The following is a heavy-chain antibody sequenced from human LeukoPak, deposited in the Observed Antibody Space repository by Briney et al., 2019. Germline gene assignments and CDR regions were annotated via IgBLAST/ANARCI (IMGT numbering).Heavy chain of an antibody. D-gene: IGHD1-1*01. V-gene: IGHV4-39*07. J-gene: IGHJ4*02. CDR1: GGSISSSSYY. CDR2: IYYSGST. Sequence: SETLSLTCTVSGGSISSSSYYWGWIRQPPGKGLEWIGSIYYSGSTYYNPSLKSRVTISVDTSKNQFSLKLSSATAADTAVYYCGRGLGTSDYWGQGTLVTVSS. CDR3: GRGLGTSDY.